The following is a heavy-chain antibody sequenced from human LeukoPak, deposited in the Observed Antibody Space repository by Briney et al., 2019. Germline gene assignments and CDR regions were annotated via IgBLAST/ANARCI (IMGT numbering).Heavy chain of an antibody. CDR3: ARDARRGWFDP. CDR2: IYYSGST. V-gene: IGHV4-61*01. D-gene: IGHD3-10*01. Sequence: SETLSLTCTVSGYSISSGYYWGWIRQPPGKGLEWIGYIYYSGSTNYNPSLKSRVTISVDTSKNQFSLKLSSVTAADTAVYYCARDARRGWFDPWGQGTLVTVSS. CDR1: GYSISSGYY. J-gene: IGHJ5*02.